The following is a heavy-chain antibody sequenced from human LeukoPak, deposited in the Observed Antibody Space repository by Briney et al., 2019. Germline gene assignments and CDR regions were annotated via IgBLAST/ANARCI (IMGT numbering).Heavy chain of an antibody. D-gene: IGHD5-18*01. Sequence: PGGSLRLSCAASGFTFSSYGMHWVRQAPGKGLEWVAVISYDGSNKYYADSVKGRFTISRDNSKNTLYLQMNSLRAEDTAVYYFAKAMAAMAAYDAFDIWGQGTMVTVSS. CDR3: AKAMAAMAAYDAFDI. CDR1: GFTFSSYG. V-gene: IGHV3-30*18. CDR2: ISYDGSNK. J-gene: IGHJ3*02.